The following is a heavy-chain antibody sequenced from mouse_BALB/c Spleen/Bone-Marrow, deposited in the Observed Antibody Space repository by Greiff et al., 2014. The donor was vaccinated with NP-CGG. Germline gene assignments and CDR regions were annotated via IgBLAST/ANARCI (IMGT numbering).Heavy chain of an antibody. CDR2: IDPANGNT. CDR3: ARRGDIYYGSSAWFAY. Sequence: EVQLQQSGAELVKPGASVKLSCTASGFNIKDTYLHWVKQRPEQGLEWIGRIDPANGNTEYDPKFQGKATITADTSSNTAYLQLSSLTSEDTAVYYCARRGDIYYGSSAWFAYWGQGTLVTASA. J-gene: IGHJ3*01. CDR1: GFNIKDTY. D-gene: IGHD1-1*01. V-gene: IGHV14-3*02.